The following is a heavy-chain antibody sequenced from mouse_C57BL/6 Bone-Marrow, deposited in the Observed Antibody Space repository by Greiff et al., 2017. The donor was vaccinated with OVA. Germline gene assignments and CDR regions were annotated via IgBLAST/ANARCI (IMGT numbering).Heavy chain of an antibody. J-gene: IGHJ4*01. D-gene: IGHD1-3*01. V-gene: IGHV2-5*01. CDR3: AKSLIRSGISYAMDY. CDR1: GFSLTSYG. Sequence: VKLMESGPGLVQPSQSLSITCTVSGFSLTSYGVHWVRQSPGKGLEWLGVIWRGGSTDYTAAFMSRLSITKDNSKSQVFFKMNSLQADDTAIYYCAKSLIRSGISYAMDYWGQGTSVTVSS. CDR2: IWRGGST.